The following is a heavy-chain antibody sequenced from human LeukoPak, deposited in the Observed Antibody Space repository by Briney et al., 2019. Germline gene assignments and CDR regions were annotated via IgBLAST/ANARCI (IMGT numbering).Heavy chain of an antibody. Sequence: ASVKVSCKASGYTFTGYYMHWVRQAPGQGLEWMGWFNPNSGGTNYAQKFQGRVTMTRDTSISTAYMELSRLRSDDTAVYYCARLMRYYDFWSGDYYGMDVWGQGTTVTVSS. CDR1: GYTFTGYY. D-gene: IGHD3-3*01. CDR3: ARLMRYYDFWSGDYYGMDV. J-gene: IGHJ6*02. V-gene: IGHV1-2*02. CDR2: FNPNSGGT.